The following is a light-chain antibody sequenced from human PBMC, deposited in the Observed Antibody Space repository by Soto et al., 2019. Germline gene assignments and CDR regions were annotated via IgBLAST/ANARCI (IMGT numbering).Light chain of an antibody. CDR1: QSVSSSY. J-gene: IGKJ3*01. V-gene: IGKV3-20*01. Sequence: EIVLTQSPGTLSLSPGERATLSCRASQSVSSSYLAWYQQKPGQAPRPLIYGASRRATGIPDRFSGSGSGTDFTLTISRLEPEDFAVYYCQQYGSSVFTFGPRTKVDIK. CDR2: GAS. CDR3: QQYGSSVFT.